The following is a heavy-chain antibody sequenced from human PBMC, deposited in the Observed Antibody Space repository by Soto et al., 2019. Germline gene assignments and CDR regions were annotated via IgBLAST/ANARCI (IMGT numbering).Heavy chain of an antibody. V-gene: IGHV1-18*01. CDR3: ARDSDYGGYGHYWYFDL. CDR2: ISAYNGNT. CDR1: GYTFTSYG. Sequence: ASVKVSCKASGYTFTSYGISWVRQAPGQGLEWMGWISAYNGNTNYAQKLQGRVTMTTDTSTSTAYMELRSLRSDDTAVYYCARDSDYGGYGHYWYFDLWGRGTLVTVSS. J-gene: IGHJ2*01. D-gene: IGHD4-17*01.